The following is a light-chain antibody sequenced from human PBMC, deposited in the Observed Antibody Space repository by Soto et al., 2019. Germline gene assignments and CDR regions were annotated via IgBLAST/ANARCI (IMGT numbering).Light chain of an antibody. Sequence: EIVLTQSPGTLSLSPGERATLSCRASQSVSSYLAWDQQKPGQAPRLLIYDASTRATGISARFSGSGSGTDFTLTISSLEPEDFAVYYCQQRSNWHVTFGQGTRVEVK. CDR1: QSVSSY. CDR2: DAS. V-gene: IGKV3-11*01. J-gene: IGKJ1*01. CDR3: QQRSNWHVT.